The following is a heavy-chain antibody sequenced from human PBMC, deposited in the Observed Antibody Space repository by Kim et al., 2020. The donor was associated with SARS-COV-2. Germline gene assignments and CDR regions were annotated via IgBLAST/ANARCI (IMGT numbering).Heavy chain of an antibody. CDR2: TRNKANSYTT. CDR3: AREGAAMAYYYYGMDV. J-gene: IGHJ6*02. D-gene: IGHD5-18*01. Sequence: GGSLRLFCAASGFTFSDHYMDWVRQAPGKGLEWVGRTRNKANSYTTEYAASVKGRFTISRDDSKNSLYLQMNSLKTEDTAVYYCAREGAAMAYYYYGMDVWGQGTTVTVSS. V-gene: IGHV3-72*01. CDR1: GFTFSDHY.